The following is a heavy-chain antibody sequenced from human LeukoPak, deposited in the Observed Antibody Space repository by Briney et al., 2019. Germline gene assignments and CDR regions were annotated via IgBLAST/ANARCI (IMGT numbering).Heavy chain of an antibody. CDR1: GGSISSSSYY. J-gene: IGHJ3*02. CDR3: ASSPSTIFGVVIYLAFDI. CDR2: IYYSGST. V-gene: IGHV4-39*01. Sequence: SETLSLTCTVSGGSISSSSYYWGWLRQPPGKGLEWIGSIYYSGSTYYNPSLKSRATISVDTSKNQFSLKLSSVTAADTAVYYCASSPSTIFGVVIYLAFDIWGQGTMVTVSS. D-gene: IGHD3-3*01.